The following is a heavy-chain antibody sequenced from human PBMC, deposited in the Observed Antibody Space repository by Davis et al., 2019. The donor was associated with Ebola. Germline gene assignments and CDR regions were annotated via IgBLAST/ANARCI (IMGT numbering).Heavy chain of an antibody. CDR1: GGPIRSTGYF. V-gene: IGHV4-39*07. CDR2: VYYSGSP. CDR3: ATGDPPGFDY. J-gene: IGHJ4*02. Sequence: SETLSLTCTVSGGPIRSTGYFWGWIRQPPGKGLEWIGSVYYSGSPYYNPSLKSRVTISVATSKNQFSLKVSSVTAADTAVYYCATGDPPGFDYWGQGTLVTVSS. D-gene: IGHD3-10*01.